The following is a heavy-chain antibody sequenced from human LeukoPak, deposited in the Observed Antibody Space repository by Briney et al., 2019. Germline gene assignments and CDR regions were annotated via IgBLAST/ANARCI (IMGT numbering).Heavy chain of an antibody. V-gene: IGHV3-11*01. CDR1: GFTFSDYY. CDR3: ARVSSSSWSYYYYYYGMDV. CDR2: ISSSGSTI. D-gene: IGHD6-13*01. J-gene: IGHJ6*02. Sequence: GGSLRLSCAASGFTFSDYYMSWIRQAPGKGLEWVSYISSSGSTIYYADSVKGRFTISRDNAKNSLYLQMNSLRAEDTAVYYCARVSSSSWSYYYYYYGMDVWGQGTTVTVSS.